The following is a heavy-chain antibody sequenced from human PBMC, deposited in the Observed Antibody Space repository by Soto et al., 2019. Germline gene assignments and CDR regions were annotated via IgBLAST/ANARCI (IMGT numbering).Heavy chain of an antibody. CDR3: ARDLYSGYDLLGPFDY. V-gene: IGHV3-21*01. D-gene: IGHD5-12*01. Sequence: EVQLVESGGGLVKPGGSLRLSCAASGFTFSSYSMNWVRQAPGKGLEWVSSISSSSSYIYYADSVKGRFTISRDNAKKSLYLQMNSLRAEDTAVYYCARDLYSGYDLLGPFDYWGQGTLVTVSS. J-gene: IGHJ4*02. CDR2: ISSSSSYI. CDR1: GFTFSSYS.